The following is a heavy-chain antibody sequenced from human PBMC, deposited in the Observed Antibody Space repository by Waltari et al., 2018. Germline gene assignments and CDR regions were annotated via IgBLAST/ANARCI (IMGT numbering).Heavy chain of an antibody. D-gene: IGHD1-26*01. CDR3: ARDIATLGGYFDL. Sequence: QVQLQESGPGLVKPSQTLSLTCTVSGGSISSGSYYWSWIRQPAGKGLEWIGRIYTSGSTNSNPSLKSRVTISVDTSKNQFSLKLSSVTAADTAVYYCARDIATLGGYFDLWGRGTLVTVSS. CDR2: IYTSGST. J-gene: IGHJ2*01. CDR1: GGSISSGSYY. V-gene: IGHV4-61*02.